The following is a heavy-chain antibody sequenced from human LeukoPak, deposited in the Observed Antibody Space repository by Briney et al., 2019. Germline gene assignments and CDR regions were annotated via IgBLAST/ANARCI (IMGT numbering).Heavy chain of an antibody. Sequence: GASVKVSCKVSGYTLTELSMHWVRQAPGKGLEWMGGFDPEDGETIYAQKFQGRVTMTGDTSTDTAYMELSSLRSEDTAVYYCATAYGDGRSDYWGQGTLVTVSS. CDR1: GYTLTELS. CDR3: ATAYGDGRSDY. V-gene: IGHV1-24*01. CDR2: FDPEDGET. J-gene: IGHJ4*02. D-gene: IGHD4-17*01.